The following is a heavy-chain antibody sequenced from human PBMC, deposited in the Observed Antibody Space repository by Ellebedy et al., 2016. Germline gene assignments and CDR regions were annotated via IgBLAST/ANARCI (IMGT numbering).Heavy chain of an antibody. Sequence: SETLSLTXAVYGGSFSGYYWSWIRQPPGKGLEWIGEINHSGSTNYNPSLKSRVTISVDTSKNQFSLKLSSVTAADTAVYYCARGQQWLVRRFDYWGQGTLVTVSS. V-gene: IGHV4-34*01. J-gene: IGHJ4*02. CDR2: INHSGST. CDR3: ARGQQWLVRRFDY. CDR1: GGSFSGYY. D-gene: IGHD6-19*01.